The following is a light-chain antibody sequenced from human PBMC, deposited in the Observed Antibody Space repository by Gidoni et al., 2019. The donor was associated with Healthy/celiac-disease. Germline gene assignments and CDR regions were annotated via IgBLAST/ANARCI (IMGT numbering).Light chain of an antibody. J-gene: IGLJ3*02. CDR2: DVS. CDR1: SSDVCGYNY. CDR3: CSYAGSLV. Sequence: QSALTQPRSVYGSPGPAVTISCTGTSSDVCGYNYVSWYQQHPGKAPKLMIYDVSKRPSGVPDRCSGSKSGNTASLTISGLQAEDEADYYCCSYAGSLVFGGGTKLTVL. V-gene: IGLV2-11*01.